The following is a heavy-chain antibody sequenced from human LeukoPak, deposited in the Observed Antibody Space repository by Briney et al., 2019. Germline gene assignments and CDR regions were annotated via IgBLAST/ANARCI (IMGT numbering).Heavy chain of an antibody. J-gene: IGHJ4*02. CDR1: GYTFTGYY. V-gene: IGHV1-2*02. CDR2: INPNSGGT. CDR3: AREAWGSSCSDY. Sequence: GASVKVSCKASGYTFTGYYMHWVRQAPGQGLEWMGWINPNSGGTNYAQKFQGRVTITRDTSASTAYMELSSLRSEDTAVYYCAREAWGSSCSDYWGQGTLVTVSS. D-gene: IGHD6-13*01.